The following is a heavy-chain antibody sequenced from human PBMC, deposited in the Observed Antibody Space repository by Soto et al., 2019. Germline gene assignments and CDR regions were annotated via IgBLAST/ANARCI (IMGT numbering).Heavy chain of an antibody. D-gene: IGHD2-8*01. Sequence: ASVKVSCKASGYTFTGYYMHWVRQAPGQGLEWMGWINPNSGGTNYAQKFQGRVTMTRDTSISTAYMELSRLRSDDTAVYYCARGKYCTNGVCYTAYYYYCMDVWGQGTTVTVSS. V-gene: IGHV1-2*02. CDR3: ARGKYCTNGVCYTAYYYYCMDV. J-gene: IGHJ6*02. CDR2: INPNSGGT. CDR1: GYTFTGYY.